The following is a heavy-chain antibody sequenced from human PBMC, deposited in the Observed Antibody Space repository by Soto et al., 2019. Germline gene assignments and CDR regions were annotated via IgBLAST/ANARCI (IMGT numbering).Heavy chain of an antibody. V-gene: IGHV3-21*01. CDR3: ARAAGIDYGMDV. Sequence: GRSLRLSCAASGFTFSSYSMNWVRQAPGKGLEWVSSISSSSSYIYYADSVKGRFTISRDNAKNSLYLQMNSLRAEDTAVYYCARAAGIDYGMDVWGQGTTVTVSS. D-gene: IGHD3-10*01. CDR2: ISSSSSYI. CDR1: GFTFSSYS. J-gene: IGHJ6*02.